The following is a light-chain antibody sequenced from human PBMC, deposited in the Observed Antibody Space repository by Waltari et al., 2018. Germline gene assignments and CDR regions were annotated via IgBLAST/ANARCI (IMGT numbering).Light chain of an antibody. CDR1: QDISNY. Sequence: DIQMTQSPSSLSASVGDRVTITCQASQDISNYLNWYQQKPGKAPKHLIYVASNLETGVPSRFSGSGSGTDFTFTISSLQPEDIATYYCQQYDNLPYTFGQGTKLEIK. V-gene: IGKV1-33*01. CDR2: VAS. J-gene: IGKJ2*01. CDR3: QQYDNLPYT.